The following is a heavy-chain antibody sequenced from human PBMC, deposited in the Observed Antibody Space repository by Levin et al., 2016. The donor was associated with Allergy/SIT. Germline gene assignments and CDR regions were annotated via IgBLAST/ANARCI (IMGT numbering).Heavy chain of an antibody. Sequence: WIRQPPGKGLEWIGEINHSGSTNYNPSLKSRVTISVDTSKNQFSLKLSSVTAADTAVYYCARGRIAARDWGQGTLVTVSS. CDR3: ARGRIAARD. CDR2: INHSGST. V-gene: IGHV4-34*01. D-gene: IGHD6-6*01. J-gene: IGHJ4*02.